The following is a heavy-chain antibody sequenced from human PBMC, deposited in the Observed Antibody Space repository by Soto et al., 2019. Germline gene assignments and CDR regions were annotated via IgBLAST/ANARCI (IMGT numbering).Heavy chain of an antibody. CDR1: RGSIQSSTYY. V-gene: IGHV4-39*01. CDR2: VYYNGSP. D-gene: IGHD3-16*01. CDR3: ARQTYLTYFDI. J-gene: IGHJ3*02. Sequence: QLQLQESGPGLEKPSETLSLTCTVSRGSIQSSTYYWGWIRQPPGKGLEWIGTVYYNGSPYFNPSLKSRLTLSADPSQNQFSLRLASVTAADTAVYYCARQTYLTYFDIWGQGTMVTVSS.